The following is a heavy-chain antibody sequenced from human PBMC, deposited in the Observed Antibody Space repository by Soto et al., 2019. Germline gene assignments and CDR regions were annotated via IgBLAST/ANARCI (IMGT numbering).Heavy chain of an antibody. V-gene: IGHV3-74*01. CDR2: INSDGSST. CDR1: GFTFSSYW. Sequence: EVQLVESGGGLVQPGGSLRLSCAASGFTFSSYWMHWVRQAPGKGLVWVSRINSDGSSTSYADSVKGRFTISRDNAKNTLYLQMISLRAEDTAVYYCAKPLPNHGGFDYWGQGTLVTVSS. J-gene: IGHJ4*02. CDR3: AKPLPNHGGFDY.